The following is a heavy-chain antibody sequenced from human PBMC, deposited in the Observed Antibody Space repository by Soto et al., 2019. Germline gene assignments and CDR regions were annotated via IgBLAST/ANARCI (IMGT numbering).Heavy chain of an antibody. Sequence: QVQLVQSGAEVKKPGASVKVSCKASGYTFTSYAFHWVRQAPGQRLEWMGWIKAGNGDTKYSQKFQDRVTITRDTSASTAYMELSSLRSEDTAVYYCARDEDYWGQGTLVTVSS. CDR1: GYTFTSYA. V-gene: IGHV1-3*01. CDR2: IKAGNGDT. J-gene: IGHJ4*02. CDR3: ARDEDY.